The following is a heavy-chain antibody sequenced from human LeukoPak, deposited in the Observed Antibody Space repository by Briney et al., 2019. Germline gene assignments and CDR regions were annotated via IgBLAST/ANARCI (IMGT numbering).Heavy chain of an antibody. D-gene: IGHD1-26*01. J-gene: IGHJ6*02. Sequence: GGSLGLSCAASGFTFSSYAMHWVRQAPGKGLEWVAVISYDGSNKYYADSVKGRFTISRDNSKNTLYLQMNSLRAEDTAVYYCAREGWELLIGYYYGMDVWGQGTTVTVSS. CDR2: ISYDGSNK. CDR1: GFTFSSYA. V-gene: IGHV3-30-3*01. CDR3: AREGWELLIGYYYGMDV.